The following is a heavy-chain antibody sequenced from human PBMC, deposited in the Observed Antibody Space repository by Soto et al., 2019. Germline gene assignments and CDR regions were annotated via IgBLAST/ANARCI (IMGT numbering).Heavy chain of an antibody. Sequence: QVQMVESGGGVVQPGRSLRLSCAASGFSFSTYGMHWVRQAPGKGREWMAVISNDGSNKDYADYVKGRFTISRDNSKDTLCLQMNSLRGEGTAIYYCAKVIRADSTSSNFYYYSGMDVWGQGTTVTVSS. D-gene: IGHD6-6*01. V-gene: IGHV3-30*18. CDR2: ISNDGSNK. J-gene: IGHJ6*02. CDR3: AKVIRADSTSSNFYYYSGMDV. CDR1: GFSFSTYG.